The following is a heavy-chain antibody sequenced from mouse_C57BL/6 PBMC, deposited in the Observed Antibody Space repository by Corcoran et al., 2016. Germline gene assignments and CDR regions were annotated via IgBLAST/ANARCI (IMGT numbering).Heavy chain of an antibody. J-gene: IGHJ2*01. Sequence: QVQLQQSGPELVKPGASVKISCKASGYTFTDYYINWVKQRPGQGLEWIGWIFPGSGSTYYNEKFKGKATLTVDKSSSTAYMLLSSLTSEDSAVYFCATDYYGSSSYYFDYWGQGTTLTVSS. V-gene: IGHV1-75*01. CDR3: ATDYYGSSSYYFDY. CDR1: GYTFTDYY. D-gene: IGHD1-1*01. CDR2: IFPGSGST.